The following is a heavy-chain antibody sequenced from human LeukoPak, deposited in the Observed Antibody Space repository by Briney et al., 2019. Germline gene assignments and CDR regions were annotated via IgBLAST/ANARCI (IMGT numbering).Heavy chain of an antibody. Sequence: TGGSLTLSCAGSGFTFSSYTVNWVRHAPGRGLEWVTSISNSSRYMYYADSVKGRFTTSRDNAKNSFYLQMNSLRAEDTAVYYCSFQRGMDVWGQGTTVTVSS. D-gene: IGHD2/OR15-2a*01. CDR2: ISNSSRYM. CDR1: GFTFSSYT. J-gene: IGHJ6*02. V-gene: IGHV3-21*06. CDR3: SFQRGMDV.